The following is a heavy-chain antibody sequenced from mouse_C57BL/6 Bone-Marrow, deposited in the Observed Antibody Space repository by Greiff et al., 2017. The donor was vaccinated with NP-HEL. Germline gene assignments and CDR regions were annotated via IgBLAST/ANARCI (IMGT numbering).Heavy chain of an antibody. Sequence: QVQLQQSGPELVKPGASVKISCKASGYAFSSSWMNWVKQRPGKGLEWIGRIYPGDGDTNYNGKFKGQATLTADKSSSTAYMQLSSLTSEDSAVYFCAKGHSNYVAYWGQGTLVTVSA. CDR3: AKGHSNYVAY. CDR2: IYPGDGDT. CDR1: GYAFSSSW. D-gene: IGHD2-5*01. V-gene: IGHV1-82*01. J-gene: IGHJ3*01.